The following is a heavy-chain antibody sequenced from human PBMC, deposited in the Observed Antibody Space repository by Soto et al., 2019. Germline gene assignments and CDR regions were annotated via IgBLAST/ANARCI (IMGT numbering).Heavy chain of an antibody. Sequence: GGSLRLSCAASDFDFSSYGIHWVRQAPGKGLEWVAASSYDGRETFYADSAKGRFTVSKEMSKNTAFLQMNALRHEDTAVYFCARDSWWPILNFDSRGQGTPVTVAS. J-gene: IGHJ4*02. D-gene: IGHD2-15*01. CDR1: DFDFSSYG. CDR2: SSYDGRET. V-gene: IGHV3-30*03. CDR3: ARDSWWPILNFDS.